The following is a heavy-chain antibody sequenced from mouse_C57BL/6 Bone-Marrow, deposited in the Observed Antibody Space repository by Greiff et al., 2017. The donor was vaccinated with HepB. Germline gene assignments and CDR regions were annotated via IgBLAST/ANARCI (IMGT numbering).Heavy chain of an antibody. CDR2: IDPSDSYT. Sequence: QVQLQQPGAELVRPGTSVKLSCKASGYTFTSYWMHWVKQRPGQGLEWIGVIDPSDSYTNYNQKFKGKATLTVDKSSSTAYMELRSLTSEDSAVYYCARSRAYYSNYGSSWFAYWGQGTLVTVSA. V-gene: IGHV1-59*01. J-gene: IGHJ3*01. CDR3: ARSRAYYSNYGSSWFAY. D-gene: IGHD2-5*01. CDR1: GYTFTSYW.